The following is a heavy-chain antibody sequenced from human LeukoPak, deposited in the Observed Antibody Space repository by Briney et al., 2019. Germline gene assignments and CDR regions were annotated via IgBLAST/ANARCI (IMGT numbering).Heavy chain of an antibody. D-gene: IGHD2-21*02. CDR3: ASGPWVTPFDY. J-gene: IGHJ4*02. CDR2: VFYSENT. Sequence: SETLSLTCTVSGASVSSTIYYWGWIRQPPGKGLEWIGSVFYSENTYYNPSLKSRVTISVDTSKNQFSLNLNSVTAADTAVYFCASGPWVTPFDYWGQGTLVPVSS. V-gene: IGHV4-39*07. CDR1: GASVSSTIYY.